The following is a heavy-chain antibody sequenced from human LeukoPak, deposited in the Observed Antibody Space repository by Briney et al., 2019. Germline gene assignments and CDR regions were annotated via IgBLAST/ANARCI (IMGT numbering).Heavy chain of an antibody. V-gene: IGHV5-10-1*01. J-gene: IGHJ5*02. D-gene: IGHD2-2*02. CDR3: ARDVYPTSIANWFDP. CDR2: IDPSDSYT. Sequence: PGESLKISCKGSGYSFTSYWISWVRQMPGKGLEWMGRIDPSDSYTNYSPSFQGHVTISADKSISTAYLQWSSLKASGTAMYYCARDVYPTSIANWFDPWGQGTLVTVSS. CDR1: GYSFTSYW.